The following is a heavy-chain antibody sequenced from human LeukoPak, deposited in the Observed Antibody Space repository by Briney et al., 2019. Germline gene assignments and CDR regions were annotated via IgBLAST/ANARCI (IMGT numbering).Heavy chain of an antibody. D-gene: IGHD6-13*01. V-gene: IGHV3-11*01. Sequence: GGSLRLSCAASGFTFSDYYMSWIRQAPGKGLEWVSYISSSGSTIYYADSVKGRFTISRDNAKNSLYLQMNSLRAEDTAVYYCARDLNPYSSSWTPVYWGQGTLVTVSS. CDR3: ARDLNPYSSSWTPVY. CDR2: ISSSGSTI. J-gene: IGHJ4*02. CDR1: GFTFSDYY.